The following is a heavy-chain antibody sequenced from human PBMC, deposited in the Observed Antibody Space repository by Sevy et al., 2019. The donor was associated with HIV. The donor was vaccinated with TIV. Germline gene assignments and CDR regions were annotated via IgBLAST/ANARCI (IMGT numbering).Heavy chain of an antibody. V-gene: IGHV4-59*01. CDR3: ARGGEGRQFDYYYYMDV. D-gene: IGHD2-15*01. CDR1: GGSITRYY. CDR2: VYYTGKT. J-gene: IGHJ6*03. Sequence: SETLSLTCNVSGGSITRYYWNWIRQTPGKGLEWIAFVYYTGKTNYNPSLKSRATVSLDTSKSQFSLKLSSVTAADTAVYYCARGGEGRQFDYYYYMDVWGKGTTVTVSS.